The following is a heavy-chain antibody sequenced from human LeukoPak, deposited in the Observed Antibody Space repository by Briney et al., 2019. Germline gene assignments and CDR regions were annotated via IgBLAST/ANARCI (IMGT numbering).Heavy chain of an antibody. Sequence: KPSETLSLTCTVSGGSISGYYWSWLRQPPGKGLEWIGYIYYSGSTKYNPSLKSRVTISVDASKNQFSLRLSSLTAADTAVYYCARGALDTKTRFDYWGQGTLVTVSS. CDR2: IYYSGST. V-gene: IGHV4-59*01. CDR1: GGSISGYY. J-gene: IGHJ4*02. D-gene: IGHD5-18*01. CDR3: ARGALDTKTRFDY.